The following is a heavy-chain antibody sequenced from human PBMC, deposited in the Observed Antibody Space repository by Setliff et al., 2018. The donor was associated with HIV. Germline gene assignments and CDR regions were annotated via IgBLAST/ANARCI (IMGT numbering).Heavy chain of an antibody. V-gene: IGHV1-2*02. D-gene: IGHD3-16*01. CDR2: INGHSGDT. CDR1: GYTFTDYY. J-gene: IGHJ4*02. Sequence: ASVKVSCKASGYTFTDYYIHWVRQAPGHGLEWMGWINGHSGDTNYAQKFHGRVTLTRDTSVSTSYLELSRLRSDDTAVYYCARDIIGNYGWNYWGQGTLVTVSS. CDR3: ARDIIGNYGWNY.